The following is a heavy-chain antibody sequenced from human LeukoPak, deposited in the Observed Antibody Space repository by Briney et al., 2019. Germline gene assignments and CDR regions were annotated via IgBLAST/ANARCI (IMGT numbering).Heavy chain of an antibody. CDR1: GFTFSSYS. J-gene: IGHJ4*02. CDR2: ISSSSSYI. CDR3: ARSPGSYHDY. D-gene: IGHD3-10*01. V-gene: IGHV3-21*01. Sequence: PGGSLRLSCAASGFTFSSYSMNWVRQAPGEGLEWVSSISSSSSYIYYADSVKGRFTISRDNAKNSLYLQMNSLRAEDTAVYYCARSPGSYHDYWGQGTLVTVSS.